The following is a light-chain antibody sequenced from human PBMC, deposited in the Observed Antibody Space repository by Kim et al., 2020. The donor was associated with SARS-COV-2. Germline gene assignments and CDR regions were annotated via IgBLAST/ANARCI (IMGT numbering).Light chain of an antibody. CDR1: QGVSSTH. Sequence: SPGERASLSGRAGQGVSSTHLGWYQQKPGQAPSLIIYGAFNRATGIPDRFSGSGSGTDFTLTISRLEPEDFAVYYCQQYGTSPITFGQGTRLEIK. CDR3: QQYGTSPIT. V-gene: IGKV3-20*01. CDR2: GAF. J-gene: IGKJ5*01.